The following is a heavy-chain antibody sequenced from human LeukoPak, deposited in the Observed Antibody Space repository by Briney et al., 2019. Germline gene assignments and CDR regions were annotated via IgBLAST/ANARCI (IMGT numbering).Heavy chain of an antibody. CDR3: ARTHDYGDFRP. J-gene: IGHJ5*02. CDR1: GYSISSGYY. Sequence: SETLSLTCTVSGYSISSGYYWSWIRQPPGKGLEWIGYIYYSGSTNYNPSLKSRVTISVDTSKNQFSLKLSSVTAADTAAYYCARTHDYGDFRPWGQGTLVTVSS. V-gene: IGHV4-61*01. CDR2: IYYSGST. D-gene: IGHD4-17*01.